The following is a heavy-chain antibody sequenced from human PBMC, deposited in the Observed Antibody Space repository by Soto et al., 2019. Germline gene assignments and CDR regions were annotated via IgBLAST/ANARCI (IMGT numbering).Heavy chain of an antibody. Sequence: QVQLVESGGALVKPGGPLRLSCAASGFTSWDYDMSWIRQAPGKGLEWVSYISRSGNTMYYGDYVKGRFTISRDNAENSVFLQMISLRAEDTAVYYCVREGRSSTSCNTGCAFDIWGQATMVTVSS. J-gene: IGHJ3*02. CDR3: VREGRSSTSCNTGCAFDI. D-gene: IGHD2-2*02. CDR1: GFTSWDYD. V-gene: IGHV3-11*01. CDR2: ISRSGNTM.